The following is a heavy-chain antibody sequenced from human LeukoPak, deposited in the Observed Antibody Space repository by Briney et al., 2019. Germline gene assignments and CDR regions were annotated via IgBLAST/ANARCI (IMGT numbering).Heavy chain of an antibody. D-gene: IGHD5-18*01. CDR1: GGSFSGYY. V-gene: IGHV4-34*01. CDR2: INHSGST. Sequence: KASETLSLTCAVYGGSFSGYYWSWIRQPPGKGLEWIGEINHSGSTNYNPSLKSRVTISVDTSKNQFSLKPSSVTAADTAVYYCARGGDTAMALWGQGTLVTVSS. CDR3: ARGGDTAMAL. J-gene: IGHJ4*02.